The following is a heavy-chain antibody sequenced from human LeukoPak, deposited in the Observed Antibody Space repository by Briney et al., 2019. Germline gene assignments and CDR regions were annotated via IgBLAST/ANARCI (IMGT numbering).Heavy chain of an antibody. J-gene: IGHJ5*02. Sequence: SETLSLTCTVSGASISSYYCNWIRQPAAKGLEWIGRIYTSGSTKYNPSLKSRVTISADKSKNQFSLNLSSVTAADTAVYYCARDPISYDPLTGYELWGWFDPWGQGILVTVSS. CDR2: IYTSGST. CDR3: ARDPISYDPLTGYELWGWFDP. V-gene: IGHV4-4*07. CDR1: GASISSYY. D-gene: IGHD3-9*01.